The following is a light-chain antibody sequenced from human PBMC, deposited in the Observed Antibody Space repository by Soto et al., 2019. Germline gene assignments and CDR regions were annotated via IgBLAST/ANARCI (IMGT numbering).Light chain of an antibody. Sequence: DIVMTQSPLSLSVTPGEPASISCRSSQRLLHSDGYNYVDWYLQKPGQSPQVLIYLGSHRASGDADRFSGSGSGTDFTLKISRVEAEDVGVYFCMQALATGWTFGQGTKVEI. V-gene: IGKV2-28*01. CDR2: LGS. CDR3: MQALATGWT. J-gene: IGKJ1*01. CDR1: QRLLHSDGYNY.